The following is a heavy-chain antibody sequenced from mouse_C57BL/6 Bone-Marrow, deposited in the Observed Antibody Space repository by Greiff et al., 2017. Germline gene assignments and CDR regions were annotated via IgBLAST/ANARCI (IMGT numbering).Heavy chain of an antibody. D-gene: IGHD4-1*01. CDR3: ARTGTFYAMDY. J-gene: IGHJ4*01. CDR1: GYTFTDYY. V-gene: IGHV1-19*01. Sequence: VQLQQSGPVLVKPGASVKMSCKASGYTFTDYYMNWVKQSPGKSLEWIGVINPYNGGTSYNQKFKGKATLTVDKSSSTAYMELNSLTSEDSAVYYCARTGTFYAMDYWGQGTSVTVSS. CDR2: INPYNGGT.